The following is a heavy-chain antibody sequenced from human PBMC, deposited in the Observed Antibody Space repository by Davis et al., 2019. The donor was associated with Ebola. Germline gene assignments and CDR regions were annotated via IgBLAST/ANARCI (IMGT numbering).Heavy chain of an antibody. CDR1: EFTFRSYW. Sequence: GESLKISCVASEFTFRSYWFHWVRQAPGKGLEWVSRIDTDGSTTNYADSVRGRFTISRDNAKNTLFLQMNSLRADDTAVYYCARAMTTVTHYYGMDVWGQGTTVTVSS. V-gene: IGHV3-74*01. J-gene: IGHJ6*02. CDR3: ARAMTTVTHYYGMDV. D-gene: IGHD4-17*01. CDR2: IDTDGSTT.